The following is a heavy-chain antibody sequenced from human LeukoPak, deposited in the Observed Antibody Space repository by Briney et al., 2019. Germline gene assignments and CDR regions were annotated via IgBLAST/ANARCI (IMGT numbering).Heavy chain of an antibody. J-gene: IGHJ5*02. CDR1: GGSISSGDYY. CDR3: ARELGSDYGGYSP. Sequence: SETLSLTCTVSGGSISSGDYYWSWIRQPPGKGLEWIGRIYATGNTNYNPSLERRVTISVDTSKNQFSLELTSVTAADTAVYYCARELGSDYGGYSPWGQGTLVTVSS. V-gene: IGHV4-61*02. CDR2: IYATGNT. D-gene: IGHD4-23*01.